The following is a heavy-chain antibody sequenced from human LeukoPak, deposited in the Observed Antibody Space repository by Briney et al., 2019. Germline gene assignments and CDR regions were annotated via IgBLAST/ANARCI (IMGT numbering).Heavy chain of an antibody. CDR3: ARVLPEYCSGGSCYLEAFDI. V-gene: IGHV4-59*12. CDR1: GGSISSYY. J-gene: IGHJ3*02. CDR2: IYYSGST. D-gene: IGHD2-15*01. Sequence: SETLSLTCTVSGGSISSYYWSWIRQPPGKGLEWIGYIYYSGSTNYNPSLESRVTMSVDTSKNQFSLKLSSVTAADTAVYYCARVLPEYCSGGSCYLEAFDIWGQGTMVTVSS.